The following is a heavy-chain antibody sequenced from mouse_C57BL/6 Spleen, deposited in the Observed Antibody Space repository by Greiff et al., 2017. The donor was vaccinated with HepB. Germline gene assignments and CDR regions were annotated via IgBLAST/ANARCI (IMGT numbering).Heavy chain of an antibody. V-gene: IGHV1-82*01. J-gene: IGHJ2*01. D-gene: IGHD3-2*02. Sequence: VQGVESGPELVKPGASVKISCKASGYAFSSSWMNWVKQRPGNGLEWIGRMYPGDGDTNYNGKFKGKATLTADKSSSTAYMQLSSLTSEDSAVYFCARGKDSSGFDYWGQGTTLTVSS. CDR2: MYPGDGDT. CDR1: GYAFSSSW. CDR3: ARGKDSSGFDY.